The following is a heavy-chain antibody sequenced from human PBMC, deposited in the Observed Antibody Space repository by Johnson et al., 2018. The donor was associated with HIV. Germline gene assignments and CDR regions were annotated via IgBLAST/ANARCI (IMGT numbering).Heavy chain of an antibody. CDR2: ISYDGSNK. V-gene: IGHV3-30-3*02. J-gene: IGHJ3*02. D-gene: IGHD6-13*01. CDR1: GFTFSSYA. CDR3: AKIRKDSSSWQWGPDAFDI. Sequence: QVQLVESGGGVVQPGRSLRLSCAASGFTFSSYAMHWVRQAPGKGLEWVAVISYDGSNKYYADSVKGRFTISRDNSKNTLYLQMNRLGAEDTAVYYCAKIRKDSSSWQWGPDAFDIWGQGTMVTVSS.